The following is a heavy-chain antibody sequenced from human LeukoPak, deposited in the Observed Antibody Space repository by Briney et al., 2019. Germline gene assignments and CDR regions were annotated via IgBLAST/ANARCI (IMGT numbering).Heavy chain of an antibody. CDR3: ASRYSGYDYGGYYYYYGMDV. CDR2: INHSGST. CDR1: GGSFSGYY. D-gene: IGHD5-12*01. Sequence: SETLSLTCAVYGGSFSGYYWSWIRQPPGKGLEWMGEINHSGSTNYNPSLKSRVTISVDTSKNQFSLKLSSVTAADTAVYYCASRYSGYDYGGYYYYYGMDVWGQGTTVTVSS. V-gene: IGHV4-34*01. J-gene: IGHJ6*02.